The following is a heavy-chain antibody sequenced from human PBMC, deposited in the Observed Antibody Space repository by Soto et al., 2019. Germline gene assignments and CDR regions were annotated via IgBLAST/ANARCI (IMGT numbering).Heavy chain of an antibody. CDR3: ARYSGTYYVY. Sequence: SVPMSHPCTVADDYISSYCWPWIRQPPGKGLEWIGFIYYSGSTNYNPSLKSRVTISVDTSKNQFSLKLSSVTAADTAVYYCARYSGTYYVYWGQGTLVTVSS. D-gene: IGHD1-26*01. V-gene: IGHV4-59*01. J-gene: IGHJ4*02. CDR1: DDYISSYC. CDR2: IYYSGST.